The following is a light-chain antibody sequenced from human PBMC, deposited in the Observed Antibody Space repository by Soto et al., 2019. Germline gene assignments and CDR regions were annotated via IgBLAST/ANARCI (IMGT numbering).Light chain of an antibody. V-gene: IGKV1-39*01. CDR3: QQCVDPPYT. CDR2: AGT. Sequence: DTLMTPSPSSLSAPVGDRVTVTCRAGPSSSNDLNWYQQKPGPATKLLIYAGTSLQSGVPSSFRGSASGTDFTLTISSLQTEALATYYCQQCVDPPYTVGQGPSLDIK. CDR1: PSSSND. J-gene: IGKJ2*01.